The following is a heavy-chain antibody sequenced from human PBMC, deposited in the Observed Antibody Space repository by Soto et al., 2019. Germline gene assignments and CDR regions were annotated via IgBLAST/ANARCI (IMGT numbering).Heavy chain of an antibody. V-gene: IGHV4-34*01. CDR1: GGSFSGYY. J-gene: IGHJ5*02. Sequence: SETLSLTCAVYGGSFSGYYWSWIRQPPGKGLEWIGEINHSGSTNYNPSLKSRVTISVDTSKNQFSLKLSSVTAADTAVYYCARGSQGQRLLWSPGHNWFDPRGQGTLVTVSS. D-gene: IGHD3-10*01. CDR3: ARGSQGQRLLWSPGHNWFDP. CDR2: INHSGST.